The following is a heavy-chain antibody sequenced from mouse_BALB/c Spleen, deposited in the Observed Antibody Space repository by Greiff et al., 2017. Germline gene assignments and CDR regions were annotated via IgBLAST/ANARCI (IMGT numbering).Heavy chain of an antibody. CDR2: ISSGGST. Sequence: EVQVVESGGGLVKPGGSLKLSCAASGFTFSSYAMSWVRQTPEKRLEWVASISSGGSTYYPDSVKGRFTISRDNARNILYLQMSSLRSEDTAMYYCARGVGDFAYWGQGTLVTVSA. V-gene: IGHV5-6-5*01. J-gene: IGHJ3*01. CDR1: GFTFSSYA. CDR3: ARGVGDFAY.